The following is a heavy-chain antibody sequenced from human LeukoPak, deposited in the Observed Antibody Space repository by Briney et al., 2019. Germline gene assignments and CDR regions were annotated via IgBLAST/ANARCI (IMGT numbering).Heavy chain of an antibody. D-gene: IGHD3-9*01. CDR1: GYTFTGYY. CDR3: ARLVDILTGYGDY. Sequence: ASVKVSCKASGYTFTGYYIHWVRQAPGQGLEWMGWINPNSGDTNYAQKFQGRVTMTRDTSISTAYMELSRLRSDDTAVYYCARLVDILTGYGDYWGQGTLVTVSS. CDR2: INPNSGDT. J-gene: IGHJ4*02. V-gene: IGHV1-2*02.